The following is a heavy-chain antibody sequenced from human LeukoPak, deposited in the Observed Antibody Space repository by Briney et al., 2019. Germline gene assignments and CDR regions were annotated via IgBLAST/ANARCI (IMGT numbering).Heavy chain of an antibody. J-gene: IGHJ6*02. CDR2: ISAYNGNT. CDR1: GYTFTSYG. CDR3: ARDLASSTSQYYYYGMDV. V-gene: IGHV1-18*01. Sequence: ASVKVSCKASGYTFTSYGISWVRQAPGQGLEWMGWISAYNGNTNYAQKLQGRVTMTTDTSTSTAYMELRSLRSDDTAVHYCARDLASSTSQYYYYGMDVWGQGTTVTVSS. D-gene: IGHD2-2*01.